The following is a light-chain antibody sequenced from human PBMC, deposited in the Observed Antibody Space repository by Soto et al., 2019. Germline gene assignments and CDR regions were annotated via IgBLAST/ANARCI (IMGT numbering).Light chain of an antibody. V-gene: IGKV3-15*01. J-gene: IGKJ2*01. CDR2: WAS. CDR3: HQYENKSPCK. CDR1: QSIGPN. Sequence: TQSPATLSASPGEIVSLSCRASQSIGPNLAWYHQRHGQAPRLIISWASTRASGVPARFIGRGFGTEVSLTITNRQHEDVGVYYCHQYENKSPCKFGQGTKLEIK.